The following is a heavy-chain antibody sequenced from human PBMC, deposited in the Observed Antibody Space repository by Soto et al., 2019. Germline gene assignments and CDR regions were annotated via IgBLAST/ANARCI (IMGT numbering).Heavy chain of an antibody. CDR1: GFTFSDYY. D-gene: IGHD5-18*01. CDR2: ISSSGSTI. CDR3: ARARIQLWSITNGEFDY. V-gene: IGHV3-11*01. Sequence: GGSLRLSCAASGFTFSDYYMSWIRQAPGKGLEWVSYISSSGSTIYYADSVKGRFTISRDNAKNSLYLQMNSLRAEDTAVYYCARARIQLWSITNGEFDYWGQGTLVTVSS. J-gene: IGHJ4*02.